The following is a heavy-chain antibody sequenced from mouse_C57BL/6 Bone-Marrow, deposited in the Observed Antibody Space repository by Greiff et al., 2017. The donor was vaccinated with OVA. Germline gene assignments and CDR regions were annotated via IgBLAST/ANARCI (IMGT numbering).Heavy chain of an antibody. J-gene: IGHJ4*01. Sequence: VQLQQSGAELVRPGASVKLSCTASGFNITDYYMHWVKQRPEQGLEWIGWIDPENGDTEYASKFQGKATITADTSSNTAYLQLSSLTSEDAAVYYCSTDDYDSMDCWGRGTAVTVTS. D-gene: IGHD2-4*01. V-gene: IGHV14-4*01. CDR3: STDDYDSMDC. CDR1: GFNITDYY. CDR2: IDPENGDT.